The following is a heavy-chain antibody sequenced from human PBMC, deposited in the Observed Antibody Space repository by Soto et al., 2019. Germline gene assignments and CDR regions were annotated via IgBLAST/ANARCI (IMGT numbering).Heavy chain of an antibody. Sequence: QVQLVESGGGVVQPGRSLRLSCAASGFTFSSYAMHWVRQAPGKGLEWVAVISYDGSNKYYADSVKGRFTISRDNSKNTLYLPMNSLRAEDTAVYYCAREFAYDFWSGYYLDPWGQGTLVTVSS. V-gene: IGHV3-30-3*01. CDR1: GFTFSSYA. CDR3: AREFAYDFWSGYYLDP. CDR2: ISYDGSNK. D-gene: IGHD3-3*01. J-gene: IGHJ5*02.